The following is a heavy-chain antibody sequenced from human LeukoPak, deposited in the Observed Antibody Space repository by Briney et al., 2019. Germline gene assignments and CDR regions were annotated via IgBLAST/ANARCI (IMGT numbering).Heavy chain of an antibody. V-gene: IGHV1-8*01. CDR3: ARATYYDFWSGYSIDY. Sequence: ASVKVSCKASGYTFTSYDINWVRQAPGQGLEWMGWMNPNSGNTVYAQKFQGRVTMTRNTSISTAYMEMSSLRSEDTAVYYCARATYYDFWSGYSIDYWGQGTLVTVSS. CDR2: MNPNSGNT. D-gene: IGHD3-3*01. J-gene: IGHJ4*02. CDR1: GYTFTSYD.